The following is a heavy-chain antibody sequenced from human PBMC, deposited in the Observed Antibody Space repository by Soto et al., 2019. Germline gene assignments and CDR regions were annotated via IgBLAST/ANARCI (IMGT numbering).Heavy chain of an antibody. V-gene: IGHV4-61*08. Sequence: SETLSLTCAVSGGSISGGGYSWSWIRQPPGKELEWIGYIYYSGNPTYNPSFKSRVTMSVDRSKNQFSLRLSSLTAADTAVYYCARVPGDFWSGYYSWFDPWGQGTLVTVS. CDR3: ARVPGDFWSGYYSWFDP. D-gene: IGHD3-3*01. CDR2: IYYSGNP. CDR1: GGSISGGGYS. J-gene: IGHJ5*02.